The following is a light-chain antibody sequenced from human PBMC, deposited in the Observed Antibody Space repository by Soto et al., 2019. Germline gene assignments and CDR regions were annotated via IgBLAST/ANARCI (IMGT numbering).Light chain of an antibody. Sequence: QSVLTQPPSVSGAPGQRVTISCTGSSSNIGAGYDVHWYQQLPGTAPKLLIYGNSNRPSGVPDRFSGSKSGTSASLAITGLQAEDESDYYSQSYDNSLSLHVFRTGTKLPV. CDR2: GNS. V-gene: IGLV1-40*01. CDR1: SSNIGAGYD. CDR3: QSYDNSLSLHV. J-gene: IGLJ1*01.